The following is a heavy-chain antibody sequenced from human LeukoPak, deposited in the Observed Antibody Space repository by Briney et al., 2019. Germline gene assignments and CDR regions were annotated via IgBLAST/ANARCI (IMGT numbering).Heavy chain of an antibody. V-gene: IGHV1-46*01. Sequence: GASVKVSCKASGYTFTSYYMHWVRQAPGQGLEWMGIINPSGGSTNYAQKFQGRVTMTRDTSTSTVYMELSSLRSEDTAVYYCARASTPYDYGSGSYYHYFDYWGQGTLVTVSS. CDR1: GYTFTSYY. CDR3: ARASTPYDYGSGSYYHYFDY. J-gene: IGHJ4*02. D-gene: IGHD3-10*01. CDR2: INPSGGST.